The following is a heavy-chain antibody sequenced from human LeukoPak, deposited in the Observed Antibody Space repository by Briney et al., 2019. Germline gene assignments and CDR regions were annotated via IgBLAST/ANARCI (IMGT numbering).Heavy chain of an antibody. V-gene: IGHV4-34*01. CDR3: ARWTPRTEMKGPNYYYGMDV. CDR1: GFTFSDYY. D-gene: IGHD3/OR15-3a*01. J-gene: IGHJ6*04. Sequence: LRLSCAASGFTFSDYYMSWIRQAPGKGLEWIGEINHKGTTNYYPSLKSRVIISVDPSRSQFSLKVTSVTAADTAVYYCARWTPRTEMKGPNYYYGMDVWGKGKTVTVSS. CDR2: INHKGTT.